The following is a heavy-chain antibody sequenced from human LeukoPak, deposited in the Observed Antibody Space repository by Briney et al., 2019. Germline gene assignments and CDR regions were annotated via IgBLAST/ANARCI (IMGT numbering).Heavy chain of an antibody. D-gene: IGHD3-10*01. Sequence: ASVKVSCKASGYTFTSYDINWVRQATGQGLEWMGWMNPNSGNTGYAQKFQGRVTMTRNTSISTAYMELSSLRSEDTAVYYCARRPRGSGSYRYNWFDPWGQGTLVTVSS. CDR1: GYTFTSYD. J-gene: IGHJ5*02. V-gene: IGHV1-8*01. CDR2: MNPNSGNT. CDR3: ARRPRGSGSYRYNWFDP.